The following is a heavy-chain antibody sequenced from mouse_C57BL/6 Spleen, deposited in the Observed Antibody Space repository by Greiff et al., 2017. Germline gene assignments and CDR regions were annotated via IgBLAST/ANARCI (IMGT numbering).Heavy chain of an antibody. V-gene: IGHV1-81*01. CDR3: ARRGYGSSYFDD. Sequence: QVQLQQSGAELARPGASVKLSCKASGYTFTSYGISWVKQRTGQGLEWIGEIYPRSGNTYYNEKFKGKATLTADKSSSTAYMELRSLTSEDSAVYFCARRGYGSSYFDDWGQGTTLTVSS. D-gene: IGHD1-1*01. CDR1: GYTFTSYG. J-gene: IGHJ2*01. CDR2: IYPRSGNT.